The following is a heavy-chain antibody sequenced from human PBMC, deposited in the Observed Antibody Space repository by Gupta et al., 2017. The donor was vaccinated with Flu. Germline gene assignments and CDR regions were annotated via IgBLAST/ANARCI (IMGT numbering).Heavy chain of an antibody. J-gene: IGHJ4*02. D-gene: IGHD2-15*01. Sequence: SHYSNGWRQDPGEGVEWMGLINPGGGSTDYAQKFQGRVTITGDTSSSTVYMELSTLTSADTAVYYCARATWSAADATVGDSWGQGTLGTVSS. CDR1: SHY. CDR3: ARATWSAADATVGDS. CDR2: INPGGGST. V-gene: IGHV1-46*01.